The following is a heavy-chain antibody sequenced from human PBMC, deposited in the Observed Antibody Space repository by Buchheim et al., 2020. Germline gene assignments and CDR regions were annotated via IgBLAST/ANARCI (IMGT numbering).Heavy chain of an antibody. J-gene: IGHJ6*02. Sequence: QLVESGGGLVQPGGSLRLSCVATGFTVGSNYMSWVRQAPGKGLEWVSYISSSSSTIYYADSVKGRFTISRDNAKNSLYLQMNSLRAEDTAVYYCARCSPLFGYGMDVWGQGTT. CDR1: GFTVGSNY. D-gene: IGHD2-15*01. V-gene: IGHV3-48*01. CDR3: ARCSPLFGYGMDV. CDR2: ISSSSSTI.